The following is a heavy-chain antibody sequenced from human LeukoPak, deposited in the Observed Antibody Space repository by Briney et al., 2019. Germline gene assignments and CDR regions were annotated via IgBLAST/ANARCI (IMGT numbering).Heavy chain of an antibody. J-gene: IGHJ4*02. D-gene: IGHD6-13*01. CDR1: GFTFSIYS. V-gene: IGHV3-30*03. CDR2: ISYDGSNK. CDR3: ARDFMYSITCAGC. Sequence: GGSLRLSCATSGFTFSIYSMNWVRQTPGKGLEWVAVISYDGSNKYYADSVKGRFTISRDNAKNTLYLQMNSLRVEDTAVYYCARDFMYSITCAGCWGQGTLVTVSS.